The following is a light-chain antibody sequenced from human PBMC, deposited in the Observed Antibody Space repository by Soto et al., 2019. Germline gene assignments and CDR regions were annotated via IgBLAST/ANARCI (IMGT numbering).Light chain of an antibody. Sequence: EIVLTQSRATLSLSPGERATLSCRTSQSISNYLAWYQQKPGQAPRLLIYAASIRATGIPARFSGSGSGTDFTLTISSLEPEDFAVYFCQQRSNWPTFGQGTRLENK. CDR3: QQRSNWPT. CDR1: QSISNY. J-gene: IGKJ5*01. CDR2: AAS. V-gene: IGKV3-11*01.